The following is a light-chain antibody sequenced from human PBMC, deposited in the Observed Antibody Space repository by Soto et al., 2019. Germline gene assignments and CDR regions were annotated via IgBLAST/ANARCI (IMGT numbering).Light chain of an antibody. CDR3: QQSHSSPWT. J-gene: IGKJ1*01. Sequence: IQMTQSPSSLSASVGDRVTITCRASQSISNYLHWYQQKPGKAPKLLIYDVSTLESGVPSSFSGSGSGTDFTLTISSLQPDDFATYFCQQSHSSPWTFGQGTKVEIK. CDR1: QSISNY. V-gene: IGKV1-39*01. CDR2: DVS.